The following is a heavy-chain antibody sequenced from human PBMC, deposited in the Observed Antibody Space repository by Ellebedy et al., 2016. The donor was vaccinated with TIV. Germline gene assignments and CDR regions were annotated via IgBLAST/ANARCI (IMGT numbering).Heavy chain of an antibody. CDR1: GFNLRSYG. D-gene: IGHD6-19*01. Sequence: GGSLRLXXAASGFNLRSYGVTWVRQVPGKGLECVSHIRRSSSDTYYADSFKGRFTMSRDNAKNSLYLQMNSLRAEDTAVYYCARDLLVNPAGAGASDIWGQGTMVAVS. J-gene: IGHJ3*02. CDR2: IRRSSSDT. V-gene: IGHV3-48*01. CDR3: ARDLLVNPAGAGASDI.